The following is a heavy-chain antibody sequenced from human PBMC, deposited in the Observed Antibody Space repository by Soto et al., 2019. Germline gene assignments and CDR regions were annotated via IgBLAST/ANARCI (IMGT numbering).Heavy chain of an antibody. CDR1: GFTLSTYH. CDR3: ARWRGQQSEVDC. CDR2: TKQDGSAK. V-gene: IGHV3-7*01. Sequence: EVQVVESGGGLAQPGGSLRLSCAAAGFTLSTYHMSWVRQAPGKGLEWVASTKQDGSAKVYVDSVKGRFTISRDNAKNSVYLQMNSLRAEDTAVYYCARWRGQQSEVDCWGQGTLVTVSS. D-gene: IGHD3-3*01. J-gene: IGHJ4*02.